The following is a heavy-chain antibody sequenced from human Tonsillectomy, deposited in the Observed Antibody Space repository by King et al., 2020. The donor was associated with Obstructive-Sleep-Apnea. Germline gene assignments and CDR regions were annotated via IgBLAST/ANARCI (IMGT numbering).Heavy chain of an antibody. J-gene: IGHJ6*02. CDR1: GFTFSSYG. D-gene: IGHD5-18*01. V-gene: IGHV3-30*18. CDR2: ISYDGSNK. Sequence: VQLVESGGGVVQPGRSLRLSCAASGFTFSSYGMHWVRQAPGKGLEGVAVISYDGSNKYYAGSVKGRFTISRDNSKNKLYLQMNSLRAEDTAVDYCAKDNKPGYSYGPVYYYYGMDVWGQGTTVTVSS. CDR3: AKDNKPGYSYGPVYYYYGMDV.